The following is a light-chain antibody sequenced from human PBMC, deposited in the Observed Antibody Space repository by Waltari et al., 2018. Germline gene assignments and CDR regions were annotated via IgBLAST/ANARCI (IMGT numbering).Light chain of an antibody. V-gene: IGKV1-12*01. J-gene: IGKJ3*01. CDR2: GAS. CDR3: QQANSFPFT. Sequence: DIQMTQSPSSVSASVGDRVTITCRATQDVGSWLAWYHQKPGKAPRQLIYGASTLQSGVPSRFSGSGSGTEFTLTISSLQPEDFATYYCQQANSFPFTFGPGTKVVIK. CDR1: QDVGSW.